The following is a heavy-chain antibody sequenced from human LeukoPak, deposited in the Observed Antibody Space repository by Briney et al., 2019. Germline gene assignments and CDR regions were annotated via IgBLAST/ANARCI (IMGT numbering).Heavy chain of an antibody. D-gene: IGHD3-16*01. J-gene: IGHJ5*02. CDR2: VQTSGIT. Sequence: SETLSLTCTVTGDSISVGDFYWSWIRQPAGKGLEWIGRVQTSGITDYNPSLRRRVTISIDTSRNQLSLRRSSVSAADPAVYHCGGGVSRVGGLWFAPWGQGTLVTVSS. CDR1: GDSISVGDFY. CDR3: GGGVSRVGGLWFAP. V-gene: IGHV4-61*02.